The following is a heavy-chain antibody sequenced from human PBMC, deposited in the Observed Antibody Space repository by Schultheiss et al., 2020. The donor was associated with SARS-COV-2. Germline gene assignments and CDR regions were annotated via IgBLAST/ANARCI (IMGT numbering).Heavy chain of an antibody. Sequence: SETLSLTCTVSGGSISSYYWSWIRQPPGKGLEWIGYISYSGRTNNNPSLKSRVTISLDTSKTQFSLKLSSVTAADTAVYYCARNVYGMDVWGQGTTVTVSS. CDR1: GGSISSYY. V-gene: IGHV4-59*01. CDR2: ISYSGRT. J-gene: IGHJ6*02. CDR3: ARNVYGMDV.